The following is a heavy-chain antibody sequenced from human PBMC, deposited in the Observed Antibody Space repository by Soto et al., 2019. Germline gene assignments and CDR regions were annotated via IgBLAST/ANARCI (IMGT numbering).Heavy chain of an antibody. CDR3: ARISFSYGVDF. CDR1: GGSISSANW. Sequence: SLETLSLTSAVSGGSISSANWWTWHRQPPGKGLEWIGEIYHGGSTSYNPSLKSRVTLSLAKFKNHFSLNLTSVTAADTAVYYCARISFSYGVDFWGEGSTVVVAS. J-gene: IGHJ6*04. V-gene: IGHV4-4*02. CDR2: IYHGGST.